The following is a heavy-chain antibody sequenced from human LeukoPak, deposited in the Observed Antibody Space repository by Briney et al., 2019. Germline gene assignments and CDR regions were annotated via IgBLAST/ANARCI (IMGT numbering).Heavy chain of an antibody. J-gene: IGHJ4*02. CDR3: TSYNVELGPDF. Sequence: ASVKVSCKASGYTFIAYYMHSVRQAPGHGLEWMGWIRHNTGATNYAQRFQDRLAVTWDTYFSTVYMELSRLRSDDTAMYYCTSYNVELGPDFWGQGTLVTVSS. D-gene: IGHD1-7*01. V-gene: IGHV1-2*02. CDR1: GYTFIAYY. CDR2: IRHNTGAT.